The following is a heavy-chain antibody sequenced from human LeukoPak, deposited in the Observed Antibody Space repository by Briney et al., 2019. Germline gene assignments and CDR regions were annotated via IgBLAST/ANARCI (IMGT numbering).Heavy chain of an antibody. CDR1: GGSFSGYY. J-gene: IGHJ4*02. CDR3: ARGPYSRKGYFDY. CDR2: INHSGST. D-gene: IGHD3-16*01. V-gene: IGHV4-34*01. Sequence: PSETLSLTCAVYGGSFSGYYWSWIRQPPGKGREWIGEINHSGSTNYNPSLKSRVTISVDTSKNQFSLKLSSVTAAETAVHYCARGPYSRKGYFDYWGQGTLVTVSS.